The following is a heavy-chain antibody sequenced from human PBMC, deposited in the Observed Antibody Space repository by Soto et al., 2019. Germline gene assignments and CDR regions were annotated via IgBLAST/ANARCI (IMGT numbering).Heavy chain of an antibody. D-gene: IGHD3-10*01. CDR3: AIVAPSAGSVPRFDS. Sequence: ASVKVSCKAFGYTLTGYNIHWLRQAPGQGLEWMGWINAGNGNTRSSRKFQGRVIITRDTSATTAYLEVDSLRSEDTAIYYCAIVAPSAGSVPRFDSRGEGPPITVPS. CDR1: GYTLTGYN. CDR2: INAGNGNT. V-gene: IGHV1-3*01. J-gene: IGHJ5*01.